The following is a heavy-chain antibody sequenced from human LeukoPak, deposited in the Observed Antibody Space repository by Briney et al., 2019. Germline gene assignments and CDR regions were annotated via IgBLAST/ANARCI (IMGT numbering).Heavy chain of an antibody. J-gene: IGHJ3*02. Sequence: GGSLRLSCAASGFTFSSYDMHWVRHATGKGLEWVSAIGTAGDTYYPGSVKGRFTISRENAKNSLYLQMNSLRAGDTAVYYCARASVGGAFDIWGQGTMVTVSS. CDR2: IGTAGDT. CDR3: ARASVGGAFDI. D-gene: IGHD1-26*01. CDR1: GFTFSSYD. V-gene: IGHV3-13*01.